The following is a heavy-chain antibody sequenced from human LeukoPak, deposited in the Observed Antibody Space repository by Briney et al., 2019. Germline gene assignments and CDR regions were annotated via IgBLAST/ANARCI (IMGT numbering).Heavy chain of an antibody. CDR2: IYSSGST. CDR1: GASISGSGYY. D-gene: IGHD1-26*01. Sequence: RASETLSLTCAVSGASISGSGYYWGWIRQPPGKGLEWIGNIYSSGSTYYNASLQSRVTISIDTSKNQFSLRLNSVTAADTAMCYCAKSGGYGLIDYWGQGTRVTVSS. V-gene: IGHV4-39*01. J-gene: IGHJ4*02. CDR3: AKSGGYGLIDY.